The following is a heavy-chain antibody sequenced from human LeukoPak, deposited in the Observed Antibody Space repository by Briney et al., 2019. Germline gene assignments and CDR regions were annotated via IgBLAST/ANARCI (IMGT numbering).Heavy chain of an antibody. Sequence: ASVKVSCKVSGYTLTELSMHWVRQAPGKGLEWMGGFDPEDGETIYAQKFQGRVTMTEDTSTDTAYMELSSLRSEDTAVYYCATAGGDCYGPDARGVCHNWFDPWGQGTLVTVSS. D-gene: IGHD2-21*02. V-gene: IGHV1-24*01. CDR3: ATAGGDCYGPDARGVCHNWFDP. CDR2: FDPEDGET. CDR1: GYTLTELS. J-gene: IGHJ5*02.